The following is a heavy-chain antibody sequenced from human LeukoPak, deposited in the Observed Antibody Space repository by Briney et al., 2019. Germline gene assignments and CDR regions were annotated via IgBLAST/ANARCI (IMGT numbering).Heavy chain of an antibody. CDR2: INHSGST. V-gene: IGHV4-34*01. J-gene: IGHJ5*02. CDR3: ARRSPGIAVSGWFDP. Sequence: SETLSLTCAVYGGSFSGYYWSWIRQPPGKGLEWIGEINHSGSTNYNPSLKSRVTISVDTSKNQFSLKLSSVTAADTAVYYCARRSPGIAVSGWFDPWGQGTLVTVSS. D-gene: IGHD6-19*01. CDR1: GGSFSGYY.